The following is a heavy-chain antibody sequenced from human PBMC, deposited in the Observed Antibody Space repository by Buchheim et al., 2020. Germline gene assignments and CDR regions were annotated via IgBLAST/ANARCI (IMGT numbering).Heavy chain of an antibody. CDR3: ARGDYVNTFDL. CDR2: VYYSGTT. Sequence: QMQLRESGPGLVKSSETLTLTCTVSGGSVSSGGYYWTWVRQPPRRGLEWIGNVYYSGTTNYKPALKSRATISIDTSKNQFSLKVTSVSAADTAVYYCARGDYVNTFDLWGRGTL. J-gene: IGHJ4*02. CDR1: GGSVSSGGYY. V-gene: IGHV4-61*08. D-gene: IGHD2-21*01.